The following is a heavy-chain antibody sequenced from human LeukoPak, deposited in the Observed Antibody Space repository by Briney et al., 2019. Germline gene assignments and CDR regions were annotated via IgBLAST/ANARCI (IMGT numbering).Heavy chain of an antibody. D-gene: IGHD2-2*01. V-gene: IGHV1-69*13. CDR3: ARRGDIVVVPAALDAFDI. CDR1: GATFSSYA. CDR2: IFPIFGTA. J-gene: IGHJ3*02. Sequence: GASVKVSCKASGATFSSYAISWVRQAPGQGLEWMGGIFPIFGTANYAQKFQGRVTITADESTSTAYMELSSLRSEDTAVYYCARRGDIVVVPAALDAFDIWGQGTMVTVSS.